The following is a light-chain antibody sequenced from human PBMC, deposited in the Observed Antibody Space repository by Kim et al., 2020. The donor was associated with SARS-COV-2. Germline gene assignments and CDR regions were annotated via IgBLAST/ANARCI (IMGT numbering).Light chain of an antibody. V-gene: IGKV1-8*01. J-gene: IGKJ4*01. CDR1: QGISTY. CDR3: QQYYDKPST. Sequence: SASTGDRVTVTHRASQGISTYLAWYQQKPGKAPKLLIYAASTLQSGVPSRFSGSGSGTDFTLTISCLQSEDFATYFCQQYYDKPSTFGGGTNVEIK. CDR2: AAS.